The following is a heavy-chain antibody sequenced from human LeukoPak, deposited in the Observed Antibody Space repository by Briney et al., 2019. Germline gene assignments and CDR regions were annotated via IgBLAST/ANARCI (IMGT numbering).Heavy chain of an antibody. CDR1: GYTFTSYG. Sequence: ASVKVSCKASGYTFTSYGISWVRRAPGQGLEWMGWISAYNGNTNYAQKLQGRVTMTTDTSTSTAYMELRSLRSDDTAVYYCVRCRDYYDSSGYYCVDWGQGTLVTVSS. J-gene: IGHJ4*02. D-gene: IGHD3-22*01. CDR2: ISAYNGNT. CDR3: VRCRDYYDSSGYYCVD. V-gene: IGHV1-18*01.